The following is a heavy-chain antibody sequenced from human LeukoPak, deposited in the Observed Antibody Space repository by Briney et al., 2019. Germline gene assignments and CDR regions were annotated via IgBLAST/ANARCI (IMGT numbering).Heavy chain of an antibody. CDR1: GFTFSSYW. V-gene: IGHV3-74*01. Sequence: PGGSLRLSCAASGFTFSSYWMHWVRQAPGKGPGWVSRINSDGGSTSYTDSVKGRFTISRDNAKNTLYLQMNSLRAEDTAVYYCARRSAAKDAFDIWGQGTKVTVSS. J-gene: IGHJ3*02. CDR3: ARRSAAKDAFDI. D-gene: IGHD6-25*01. CDR2: INSDGGST.